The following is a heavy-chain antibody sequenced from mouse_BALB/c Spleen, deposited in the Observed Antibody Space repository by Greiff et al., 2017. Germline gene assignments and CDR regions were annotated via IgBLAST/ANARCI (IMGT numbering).Heavy chain of an antibody. CDR3: ARREPAMAY. D-gene: IGHD1-1*02. V-gene: IGHV1-80*01. CDR1: GYAFSSYW. J-gene: IGHJ3*01. Sequence: VKLMESGAELVRPGSSVKISCKASGYAFSSYWMNWVKQRPGQGLEWIGQIYPGDGDTNYNGKFKGKATLTADKSSSTAYMQLSSLTSEDSAVYFCARREPAMAYWGQGTLVTVSA. CDR2: IYPGDGDT.